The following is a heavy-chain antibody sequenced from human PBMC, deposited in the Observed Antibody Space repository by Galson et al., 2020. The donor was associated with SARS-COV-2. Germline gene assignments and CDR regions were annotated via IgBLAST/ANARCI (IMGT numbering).Heavy chain of an antibody. D-gene: IGHD6-25*01. CDR1: GDSFTSKW. CDR3: ARSMTSSVHDSWFDF. Sequence: KIGESLKISCKGSGDSFTSKWIGWVRQMPGKGPEWMGMIYPDDSDTRYRPSFQGQVTISVDKSITTAYLQWNSLKASDTAVYYCARSMTSSVHDSWFDFWGQGTLVTVSS. V-gene: IGHV5-51*01. CDR2: IYPDDSDT. J-gene: IGHJ4*02.